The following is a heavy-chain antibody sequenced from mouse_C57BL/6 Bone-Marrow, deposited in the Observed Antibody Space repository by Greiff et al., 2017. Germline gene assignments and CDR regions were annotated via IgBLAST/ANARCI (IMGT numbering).Heavy chain of an antibody. V-gene: IGHV2-6*01. J-gene: IGHJ3*01. CDR1: GFSLTSYG. CDR2: IWGVGST. Sequence: VKLVESGPGLVAPSQSLSITCTVSGFSLTSYGVDWVRQSPGKGLEWLGVIWGVGSTNYNSALKSRLSISKDNSKSQVFLKMNSLQTDDTAMYYFASGYPLFAYWGQGTLVTVSA. CDR3: ASGYPLFAY.